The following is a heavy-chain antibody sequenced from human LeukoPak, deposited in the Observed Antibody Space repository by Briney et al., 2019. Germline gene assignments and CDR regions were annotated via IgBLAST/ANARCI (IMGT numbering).Heavy chain of an antibody. J-gene: IGHJ4*02. V-gene: IGHV3-30-3*01. CDR1: EFMLTNYA. CDR2: ISYHGTSK. Sequence: PGGSLRLSCAASEFMLTNYAMHWVRQAPGKGLEWVAVISYHGTSKYYADSVKGRFTISRDISRNTLYLQMDSLRAEDTAVYYCARAGRNFWSGYYDFDYWGQGTLVTVSS. D-gene: IGHD3-3*01. CDR3: ARAGRNFWSGYYDFDY.